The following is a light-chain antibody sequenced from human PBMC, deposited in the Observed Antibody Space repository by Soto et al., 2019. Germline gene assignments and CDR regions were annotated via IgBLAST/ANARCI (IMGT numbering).Light chain of an antibody. CDR2: EVY. CDR1: NSDVGGYDR. V-gene: IGLV2-14*01. CDR3: ISYIPSTTPHWV. Sequence: QSVLTQPASVSGSPGQSITISCTGTNSDVGGYDRVSWYQHHPGKAPKLLIFEVYNRPSGISDRFSGSKSGDTASLTISGLQAEDEADYYCISYIPSTTPHWVFGGGTQLTVL. J-gene: IGLJ3*02.